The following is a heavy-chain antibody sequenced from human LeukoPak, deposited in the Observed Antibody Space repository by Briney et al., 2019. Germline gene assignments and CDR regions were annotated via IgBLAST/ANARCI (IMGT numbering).Heavy chain of an antibody. V-gene: IGHV4-39*01. J-gene: IGHJ4*02. CDR1: GGSVSSSRYY. Sequence: PSETLSLTCTVSGGSVSSSRYYWGWIRQPPGKGLEWNGSIYYSGSTYYNPSLKSRVTISVDTSKNQFSLRLTSVTAADTAVYYCAKHLYYYDGSGYKTPFDYWGQGTLVTVSS. CDR2: IYYSGST. CDR3: AKHLYYYDGSGYKTPFDY. D-gene: IGHD3-22*01.